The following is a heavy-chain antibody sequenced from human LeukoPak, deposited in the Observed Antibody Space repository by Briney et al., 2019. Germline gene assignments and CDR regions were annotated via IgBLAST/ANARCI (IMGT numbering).Heavy chain of an antibody. D-gene: IGHD3-9*01. Sequence: KTSETLSLTCAVSGGSISSSSWWSWVRQPPGKGLEWIGEIYHSGSTNYNPSLKSRVTISVDKSKNQFSLKLSSVTAADTAVYYCAREGVNRLYDLLTGYYYYFDYWGQGTLVTVSS. CDR1: GGSISSSSW. CDR2: IYHSGST. V-gene: IGHV4-4*02. CDR3: AREGVNRLYDLLTGYYYYFDY. J-gene: IGHJ4*02.